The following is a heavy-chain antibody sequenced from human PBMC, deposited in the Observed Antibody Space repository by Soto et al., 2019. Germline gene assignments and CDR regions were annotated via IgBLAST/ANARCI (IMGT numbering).Heavy chain of an antibody. CDR1: GFTFSSYA. D-gene: IGHD3-22*01. J-gene: IGHJ4*02. CDR2: ISGSGGST. Sequence: EVQLLESGGGLVQPGGSLRLSCAASGFTFSSYAMSWVRQAPGKGLEWVSAISGSGGSTYYADSVKGRFTISRDNSKNTLYLQMNRLRAEDTAVYYCAKANYYDSSGYGGFDYWGQGTLVTVSS. V-gene: IGHV3-23*01. CDR3: AKANYYDSSGYGGFDY.